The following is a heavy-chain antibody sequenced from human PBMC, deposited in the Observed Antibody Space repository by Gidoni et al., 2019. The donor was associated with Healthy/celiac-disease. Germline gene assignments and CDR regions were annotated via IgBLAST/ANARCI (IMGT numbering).Heavy chain of an antibody. V-gene: IGHV3-30-3*01. J-gene: IGHJ4*02. CDR1: GFTFSSYA. CDR3: ARAVSPRSGYNFDY. CDR2: ISYDGSNK. D-gene: IGHD3-3*01. Sequence: QVQLVESGVGVVQPGRSLRLSCAASGFTFSSYAMHWVRQAPGKGLEWVAVISYDGSNKYYADSVKGRFTISRDNSKNTLYLQMNSLRAEDTAVYYCARAVSPRSGYNFDYWGQGTLVTVSS.